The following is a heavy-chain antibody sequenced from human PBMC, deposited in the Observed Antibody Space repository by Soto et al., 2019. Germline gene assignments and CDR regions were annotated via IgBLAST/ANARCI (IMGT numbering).Heavy chain of an antibody. Sequence: LRLSCAASGFTFSSYSMNWVRQAPGKGLEWVSSISSSSSYIYYADSVKGRFTISRDNAKNSLYLQMNSLRAEDTAVYYCARGRTGDYYYYYGMDVWGQGTTVTVSS. CDR2: ISSSSSYI. D-gene: IGHD1-1*01. CDR1: GFTFSSYS. V-gene: IGHV3-21*01. J-gene: IGHJ6*02. CDR3: ARGRTGDYYYYYGMDV.